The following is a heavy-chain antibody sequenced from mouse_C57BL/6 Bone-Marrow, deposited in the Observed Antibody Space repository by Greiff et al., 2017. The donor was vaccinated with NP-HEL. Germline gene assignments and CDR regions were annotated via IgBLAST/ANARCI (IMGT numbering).Heavy chain of an antibody. CDR1: GFSLSTFGMG. V-gene: IGHV8-8*01. CDR2: IWWDDEK. Sequence: QVTLKVSGPGILQPSQTLSLTCSFSGFSLSTFGMGVGWIRQPSGKGLEWLAHIWWDDEKYYNPALKSRLTISKDTSKNQVFRKIANVDTADTATYYCARIAIYYGNYAWFAYWGQGTLVTVSA. J-gene: IGHJ3*01. CDR3: ARIAIYYGNYAWFAY. D-gene: IGHD2-1*01.